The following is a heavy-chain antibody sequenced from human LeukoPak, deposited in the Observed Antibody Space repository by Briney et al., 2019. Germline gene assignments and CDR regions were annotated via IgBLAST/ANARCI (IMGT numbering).Heavy chain of an antibody. Sequence: GGSLRLSCAASGFTFSSYAMSWVRQAPGKGLEWVSAISGSGGSTYYADSVKGRFTISRDNSKNTLYLQMNSLRAEDTAVYYWAKDPNEILDYYDSGDYWGQGTLVTVSS. CDR3: AKDPNEILDYYDSGDY. D-gene: IGHD3-22*01. CDR2: ISGSGGST. CDR1: GFTFSSYA. V-gene: IGHV3-23*01. J-gene: IGHJ4*02.